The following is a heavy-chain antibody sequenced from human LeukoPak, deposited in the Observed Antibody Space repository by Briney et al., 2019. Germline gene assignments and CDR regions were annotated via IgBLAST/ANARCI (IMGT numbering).Heavy chain of an antibody. J-gene: IGHJ6*04. CDR3: ARRYCSSTSCRKCYYYYYGMDV. Sequence: GESLKISCKGSGYSFTSYWIGWVRQMPGKGLEWMGIIYPGDSDTRYSPSFQGQVTISADKSISTAYLQWSSLKASDTAMYYCARRYCSSTSCRKCYYYYYGMDVWGKGTTVTVSS. CDR2: IYPGDSDT. D-gene: IGHD2-2*01. V-gene: IGHV5-51*01. CDR1: GYSFTSYW.